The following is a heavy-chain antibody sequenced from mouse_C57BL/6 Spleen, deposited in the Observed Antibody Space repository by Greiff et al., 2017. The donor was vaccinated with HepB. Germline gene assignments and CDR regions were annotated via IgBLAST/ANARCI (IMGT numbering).Heavy chain of an antibody. CDR2: IYPGSGST. D-gene: IGHD2-5*01. CDR1: GYTFTSYW. J-gene: IGHJ4*01. Sequence: QVQLQQPGAELVKPGASVKMSCKASGYTFTSYWITWVKQRPGQGLEWIGDIYPGSGSTNYNEKFKSKATLTLDTSSSTAYMQLSSLTSEDSAVYYCAYSNSYYYAMDYWGQGTSVTVSS. V-gene: IGHV1-55*01. CDR3: AYSNSYYYAMDY.